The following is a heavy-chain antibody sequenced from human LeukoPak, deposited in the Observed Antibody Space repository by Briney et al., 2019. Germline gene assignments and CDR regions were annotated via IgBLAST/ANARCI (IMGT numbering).Heavy chain of an antibody. CDR3: ASLAVAY. Sequence: GGSLRLSCAASEFTFSSYEMNWVRQAPGKGLEWVSSIPSSGTTVYYADSVKGRFTISRDNAKNSLYLHMSNLRAEDTAVYYCASLAVAYWGQGTLVTVSS. V-gene: IGHV3-48*03. J-gene: IGHJ4*02. CDR1: EFTFSSYE. CDR2: IPSSGTTV.